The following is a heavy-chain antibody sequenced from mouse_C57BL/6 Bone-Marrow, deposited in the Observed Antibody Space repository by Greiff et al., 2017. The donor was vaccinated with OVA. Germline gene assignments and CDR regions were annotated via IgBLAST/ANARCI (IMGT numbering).Heavy chain of an antibody. CDR3: ARYAYGAMDY. J-gene: IGHJ4*01. V-gene: IGHV7-3*01. Sequence: KLVESGGGLVQPGGSLSLSCAASGFTFTDYYMSWVRQPPGKALEWLGFIRNKANGYTTEYSASVKGRFTISRDNSQSILYLQMNALRAEDSATYYCARYAYGAMDYWGQGTSVTVSS. CDR1: GFTFTDYY. CDR2: IRNKANGYTT. D-gene: IGHD1-1*01.